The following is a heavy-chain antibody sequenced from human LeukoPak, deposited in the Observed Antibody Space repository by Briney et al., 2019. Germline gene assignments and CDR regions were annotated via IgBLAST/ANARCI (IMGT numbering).Heavy chain of an antibody. CDR3: ARTGYSYGYVYYYYGMDV. D-gene: IGHD5-18*01. CDR1: GGSFSGYY. CDR2: INHSGST. V-gene: IGHV4-34*01. J-gene: IGHJ6*02. Sequence: PSETLSLTCAVYGGSFSGYYWSWIRQPPGKGLEWIGEINHSGSTNYNPSLKSRVTISVDTSKNQFPLKLSSVTAADTAVYYCARTGYSYGYVYYYYGMDVWGQGTTVTVSS.